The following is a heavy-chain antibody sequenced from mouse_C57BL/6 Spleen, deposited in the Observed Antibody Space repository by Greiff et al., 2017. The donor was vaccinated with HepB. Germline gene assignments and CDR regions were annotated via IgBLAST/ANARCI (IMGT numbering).Heavy chain of an antibody. CDR1: GYSITSGYY. V-gene: IGHV3-6*01. CDR3: ARTYYDYDSFDY. J-gene: IGHJ2*01. D-gene: IGHD2-4*01. CDR2: ISYDGSN. Sequence: VQLKESGPGLVKPSQSLSLTCSVTGYSITSGYYWNWIRQFPGNKLEWMGYISYDGSNNYNPSLKNRISITRDTSKNQFFLKLNSVTTEDTATYYCARTYYDYDSFDYWGQGTTLTVSS.